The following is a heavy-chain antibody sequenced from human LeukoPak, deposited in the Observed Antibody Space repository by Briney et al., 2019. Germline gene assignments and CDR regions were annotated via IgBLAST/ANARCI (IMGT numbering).Heavy chain of an antibody. Sequence: SGTLSLTCAVSGGSISSSNWWSWVRPPPGKGLEWIGEIYHSGSTNYNPSLKSRVTISVDKSKNQFSLKLSSVTAADTAVYYCARTSPGYSSSWYGEEVNYYYYMDVWGKGTTVTVSS. CDR2: IYHSGST. V-gene: IGHV4-4*02. CDR1: GGSISSSNW. CDR3: ARTSPGYSSSWYGEEVNYYYYMDV. J-gene: IGHJ6*03. D-gene: IGHD6-13*01.